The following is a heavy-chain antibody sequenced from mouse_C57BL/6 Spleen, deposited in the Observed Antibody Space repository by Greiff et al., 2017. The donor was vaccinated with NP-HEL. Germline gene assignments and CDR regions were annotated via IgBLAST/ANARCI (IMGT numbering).Heavy chain of an antibody. J-gene: IGHJ3*01. CDR1: GYTFTSYW. Sequence: QVQLQQPGAELVMPGASVKLSCKASGYTFTSYWMHWVKQRPGQGLEWIGEIDPSDSYTNYNQKFKGKSTLTVDKSSSTAYMQLSSLTSEDSAVYYCARKTGTGDWCAYWGQGTLVTVSA. V-gene: IGHV1-69*01. D-gene: IGHD4-1*01. CDR2: IDPSDSYT. CDR3: ARKTGTGDWCAY.